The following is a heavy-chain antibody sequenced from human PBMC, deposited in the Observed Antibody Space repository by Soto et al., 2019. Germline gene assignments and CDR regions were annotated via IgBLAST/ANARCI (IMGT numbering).Heavy chain of an antibody. V-gene: IGHV4-34*01. CDR3: ARGNDYDILTGYSWIDP. CDR2: INHSGST. Sequence: PSETLSLTCAVYGGSFSGYYWTWIRQPPGKGLEWIGEINHSGSTNYNPSLKSRVTISVDTSKKQFSLKLSSVTAADTAVYYCARGNDYDILTGYSWIDPSGQATLVTVSS. CDR1: GGSFSGYY. J-gene: IGHJ5*02. D-gene: IGHD3-9*01.